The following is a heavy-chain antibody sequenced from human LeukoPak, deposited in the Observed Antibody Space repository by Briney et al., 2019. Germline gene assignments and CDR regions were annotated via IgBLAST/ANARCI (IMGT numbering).Heavy chain of an antibody. CDR2: IKRDGSEK. D-gene: IGHD1-26*01. CDR1: GFTFSSYW. V-gene: IGHV3-7*03. J-gene: IGHJ4*02. Sequence: GGSLRLSCAASGFTFSSYWMSWVRQAPGKGLEWVANIKRDGSEKYYVDSVKGRFTISRDNSKNTLYLQMNSLRAEDTAVYYCAKDLSGGPYYWGQGTLVTVSS. CDR3: AKDLSGGPYY.